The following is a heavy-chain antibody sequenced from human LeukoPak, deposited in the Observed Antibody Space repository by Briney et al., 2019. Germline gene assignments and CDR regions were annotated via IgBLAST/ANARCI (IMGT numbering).Heavy chain of an antibody. V-gene: IGHV4-39*07. CDR1: GGSISSSSYY. J-gene: IGHJ5*02. D-gene: IGHD3-9*01. Sequence: SETLSLTCTVSGGSISSSSYYWGWIRQPPGKGLEWIGSIYYSGSTYYNPSLKSRVTISVDTSKNQFSLKLSSVTAADTAVYYCAREGDRYFDWLLSKNWFDPWGQGTLVTVSS. CDR2: IYYSGST. CDR3: AREGDRYFDWLLSKNWFDP.